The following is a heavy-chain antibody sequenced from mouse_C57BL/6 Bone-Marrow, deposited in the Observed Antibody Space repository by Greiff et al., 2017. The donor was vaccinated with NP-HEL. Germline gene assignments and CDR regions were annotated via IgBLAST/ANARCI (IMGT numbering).Heavy chain of an antibody. J-gene: IGHJ3*01. CDR1: GYTFTSYW. V-gene: IGHV1-64*01. CDR2: IHPNSGST. D-gene: IGHD1-1*01. CDR3: ATPYYYGTSFAY. Sequence: QVQLQQSGAELVKPGASVKLSCKASGYTFTSYWMHWVKQRPGQGLEWIGMIHPNSGSTNYNEKFKSKATLTVDKSSSTAYMQLSSLTSEDSAVYYCATPYYYGTSFAYWGQGTLVTVSA.